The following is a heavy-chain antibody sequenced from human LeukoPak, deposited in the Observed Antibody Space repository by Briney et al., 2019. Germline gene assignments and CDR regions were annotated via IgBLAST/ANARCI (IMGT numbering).Heavy chain of an antibody. CDR1: GYTFPDYY. CDR2: INPNSGGT. J-gene: IGHJ5*02. D-gene: IGHD3-10*01. V-gene: IGHV1-2*02. CDR3: ARDAQKTPYYFGSGTYYESRWFDP. Sequence: ASVKVSCKASGYTFPDYYIHWVRPAPGQGLEWMGWINPNSGGTYYAQKFQGRVTMTRDTSINTAYMELSRLRSDDTAVYYCARDAQKTPYYFGSGTYYESRWFDPWGQGALVTVSS.